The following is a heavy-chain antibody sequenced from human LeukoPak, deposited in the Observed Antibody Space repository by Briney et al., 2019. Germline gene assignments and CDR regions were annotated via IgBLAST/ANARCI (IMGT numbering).Heavy chain of an antibody. Sequence: SETLSLTCTVSGYSVTTGYYWGWIRQTPERGLEWIGGLSHRGITYYSSSLQGRVTISVDTSQNQLSLRLTPATAADTAVYYCTRDSFDSTGFGTRWGQGTLITVSS. D-gene: IGHD3-22*01. J-gene: IGHJ4*02. CDR2: LSHRGIT. CDR3: TRDSFDSTGFGTR. V-gene: IGHV4-38-2*02. CDR1: GYSVTTGYY.